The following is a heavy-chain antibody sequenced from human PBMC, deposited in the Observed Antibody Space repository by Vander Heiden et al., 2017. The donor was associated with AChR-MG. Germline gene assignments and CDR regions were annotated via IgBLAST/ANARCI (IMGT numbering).Heavy chain of an antibody. D-gene: IGHD6-19*01. J-gene: IGHJ4*02. Sequence: QVQLVESGGGVVQPGRSLRLSCAASGFTFSSYGMHWVRQAPGKGLEWVAVIWYDGSNKYYADSVKGRFTISRDNSKNTLYLQMNSLRAEDTAVYYCARDQRGIAVAVFDYWGQGTLVTVSS. V-gene: IGHV3-33*01. CDR2: IWYDGSNK. CDR3: ARDQRGIAVAVFDY. CDR1: GFTFSSYG.